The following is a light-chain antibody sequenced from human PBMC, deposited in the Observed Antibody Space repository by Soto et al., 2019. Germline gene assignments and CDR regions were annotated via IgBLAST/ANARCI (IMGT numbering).Light chain of an antibody. CDR1: ESVSSY. Sequence: EIVLTQSPATLSLSPGERATLSCRASESVSSYLDWYQQKPGQAPRLLIYGASSRATGIPDRFSGSGSGTDFTLTISRLEPEDFAVYYCQQYETSPRTFGQGTKVDIK. CDR3: QQYETSPRT. CDR2: GAS. J-gene: IGKJ1*01. V-gene: IGKV3-20*01.